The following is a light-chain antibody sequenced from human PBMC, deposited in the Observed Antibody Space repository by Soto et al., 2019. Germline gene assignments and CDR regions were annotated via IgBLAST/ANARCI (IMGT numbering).Light chain of an antibody. CDR1: QSVSGD. CDR3: HQYNTWPPT. J-gene: IGKJ1*01. Sequence: EIVMTQSPATLSVSPGERATLSCRASQSVSGDLAWYQQRPGQSPRLLVYGASARASGIPARFSGSGSGTEFTLIISSLQSEDFVVYYCHQYNTWPPTFGQGTKVEV. V-gene: IGKV3-15*01. CDR2: GAS.